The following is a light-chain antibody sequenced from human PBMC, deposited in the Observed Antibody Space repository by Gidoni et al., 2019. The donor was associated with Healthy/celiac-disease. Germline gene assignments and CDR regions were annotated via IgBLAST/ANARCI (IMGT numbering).Light chain of an antibody. CDR2: AAS. CDR1: PSISSY. J-gene: IGKJ2*01. V-gene: IGKV1-39*01. Sequence: DIQMTQSPSSLSASVGDRVTITCRASPSISSYLNWYQQKPGKAPKLLIYAASSLQSGVPSRFSGSGSGKDFTLTISSLQPDDFASYYCQHGYSTPYTFGQXTKLEIK. CDR3: QHGYSTPYT.